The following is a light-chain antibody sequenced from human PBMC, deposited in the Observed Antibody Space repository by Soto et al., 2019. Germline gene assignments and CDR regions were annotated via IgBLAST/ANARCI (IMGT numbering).Light chain of an antibody. CDR1: NIRTKP. Sequence: SYELTQPPSVSVAPGDTARITCGGNNIRTKPVHWYQQEAGQAPVLVIYYDSDRPSGIPERFSGSNSGGTAILTISRVEAGDEADYYCQVWDSNTDHVVFGGGTKVTVL. CDR2: YDS. CDR3: QVWDSNTDHVV. V-gene: IGLV3-21*04. J-gene: IGLJ3*02.